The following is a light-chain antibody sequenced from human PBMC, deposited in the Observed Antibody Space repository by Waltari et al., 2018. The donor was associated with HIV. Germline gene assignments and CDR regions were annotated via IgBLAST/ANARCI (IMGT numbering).Light chain of an antibody. CDR2: GAS. Sequence: EIVLTQSPVTLSLSPGERATLSCRASQSLNNNLAWYQHKPGQAPRLLIYGASTRATGIPARFSGSGSGAAFTLSISSVEPEDFAVYYCQQRSSLPITFGQGTRLDIK. CDR1: QSLNNN. J-gene: IGKJ5*01. CDR3: QQRSSLPIT. V-gene: IGKV3-11*01.